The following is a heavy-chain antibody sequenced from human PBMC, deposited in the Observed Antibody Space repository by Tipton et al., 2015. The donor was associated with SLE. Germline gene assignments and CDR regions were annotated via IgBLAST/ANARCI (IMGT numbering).Heavy chain of an antibody. J-gene: IGHJ4*02. Sequence: LRLSCAASGFTVSSNYMSWIRQPPGKGLEWIGEINHSGSTNYNPSLKSRVTISVDTSKNQFSLKLSSVTAADTAVYYCARRGVDTAMAYYFDYWGQGTLVTVSS. V-gene: IGHV4-34*01. CDR2: INHSGST. CDR3: ARRGVDTAMAYYFDY. D-gene: IGHD5-18*01. CDR1: GFTVSSNY.